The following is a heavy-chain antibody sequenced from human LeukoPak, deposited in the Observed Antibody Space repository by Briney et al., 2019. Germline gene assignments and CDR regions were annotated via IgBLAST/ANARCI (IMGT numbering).Heavy chain of an antibody. CDR2: IYHSGNT. CDR1: GGSISSYY. V-gene: IGHV4-59*01. CDR3: ARHSSSSRGWFDP. J-gene: IGHJ5*02. D-gene: IGHD6-6*01. Sequence: SETLSLTCTVSGGSISSYYWTWIRQPPGKGLEWIGYIYHSGNTNYNPSLKGRVTISVDTSKNQFSLKVSSVTAADTAVYYCARHSSSSRGWFDPWGQGTLVTVSS.